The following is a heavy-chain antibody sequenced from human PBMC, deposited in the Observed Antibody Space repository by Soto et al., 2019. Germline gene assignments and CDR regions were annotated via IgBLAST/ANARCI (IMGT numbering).Heavy chain of an antibody. V-gene: IGHV1-69*08. D-gene: IGHD3-22*01. CDR3: ARVPYYYDSSGYKWPIDI. CDR2: IIPILGTA. Sequence: SVKVSCKASGGTFSSYTISWVRQAPGQGLEWMGRIIPILGTANYAQKFQGRVTITADESTSTAYMELSSLRSEDTAVYYCARVPYYYDSSGYKWPIDIWGQGTMVTVSS. CDR1: GGTFSSYT. J-gene: IGHJ3*02.